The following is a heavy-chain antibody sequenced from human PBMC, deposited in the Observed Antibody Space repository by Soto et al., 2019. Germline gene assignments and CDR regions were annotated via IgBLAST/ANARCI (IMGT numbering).Heavy chain of an antibody. Sequence: QVQLQESGPGLVKPSETLSLTCTVSGGSISSYYWSWIRQPPGKGLEWIGYIYYSGSTNYNPSLKRRVTTSVDTSKNQFSLKLSSVTAADTAVYYCAREGGRGYDPTPYGMDVWGQGTTVTVSS. CDR3: AREGGRGYDPTPYGMDV. V-gene: IGHV4-59*01. CDR1: GGSISSYY. CDR2: IYYSGST. D-gene: IGHD5-12*01. J-gene: IGHJ6*02.